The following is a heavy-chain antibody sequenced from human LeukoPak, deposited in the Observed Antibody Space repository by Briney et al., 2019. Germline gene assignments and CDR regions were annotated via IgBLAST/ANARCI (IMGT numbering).Heavy chain of an antibody. V-gene: IGHV1-3*01. Sequence: GASVKVSCKASGYTFTAYVMHWVRQAPGQRLEWMGWINAGNGNTKYPQKFQGRVTITRDTSASTAYMELSSLRSEDTAVYYCARGLRTDLYGDTYFDYWGQGTLVTVSS. D-gene: IGHD4-17*01. J-gene: IGHJ4*02. CDR2: INAGNGNT. CDR1: GYTFTAYV. CDR3: ARGLRTDLYGDTYFDY.